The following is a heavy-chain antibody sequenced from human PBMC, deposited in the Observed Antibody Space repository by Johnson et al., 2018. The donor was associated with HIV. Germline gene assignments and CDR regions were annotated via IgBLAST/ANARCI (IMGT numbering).Heavy chain of an antibody. CDR1: GFTFSSYA. V-gene: IGHV3-48*01. Sequence: VQLVESGGGVIRPGGSLRLSCAASGFTFSSYAMHWVRQAPGKGLEWVSYISSSGNPIYYADSVKGRFTISRDNSKNTLYLQMNSLRAEDTAVYYCAKDEGYDSSGYDAFDIWGQGTMVTVSS. CDR2: ISSSGNPI. D-gene: IGHD3-22*01. J-gene: IGHJ3*02. CDR3: AKDEGYDSSGYDAFDI.